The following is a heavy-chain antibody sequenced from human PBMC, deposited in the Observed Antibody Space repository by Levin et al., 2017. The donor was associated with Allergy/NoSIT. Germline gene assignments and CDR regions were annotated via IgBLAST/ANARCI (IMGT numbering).Heavy chain of an antibody. V-gene: IGHV4-30-4*01. CDR3: ARVNSNYYYYGMDV. CDR1: GGSISSGDYY. CDR2: IYYSGST. Sequence: SETLSLTCTVSGGSISSGDYYWSWIRQPPGKGLEWIGYIYYSGSTYYNPSLKSRVTISVDTSKNQFSLKLSSVTAADTAVYYCARVNSNYYYYGMDVWGQGTTVTVSS. J-gene: IGHJ6*02. D-gene: IGHD4-11*01.